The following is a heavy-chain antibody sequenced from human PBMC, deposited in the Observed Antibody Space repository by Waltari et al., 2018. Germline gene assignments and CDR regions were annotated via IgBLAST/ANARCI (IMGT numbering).Heavy chain of an antibody. Sequence: EVQLVESGGGLVQRGGSLRLPCAVLGLNFSTYSMNWVRKAPGKGLEWISYIKSTGSTIHYADSVKGRFTISRDNAKNSLYLQMNSLRDEDTAVYYCARGLGDYTYWGQGTLVTVSS. V-gene: IGHV3-48*02. J-gene: IGHJ4*02. CDR2: IKSTGSTI. CDR3: ARGLGDYTY. D-gene: IGHD4-17*01. CDR1: GLNFSTYS.